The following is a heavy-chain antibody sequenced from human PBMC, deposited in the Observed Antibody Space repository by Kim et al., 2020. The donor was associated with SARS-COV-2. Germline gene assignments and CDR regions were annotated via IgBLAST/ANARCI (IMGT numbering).Heavy chain of an antibody. V-gene: IGHV3-23*01. D-gene: IGHD2-21*01. CDR2: ISGGALNK. Sequence: GGSLRLSCVASGFTFDSYAMSWVRQAPGKGLEWVSVISGGALNKFYADSVRGRFTISRDNSKSTMYLQMNSLRDEDTALYYCAKMVIMDGYNYFYYYAMDGGGQGTTVTVSS. CDR1: GFTFDSYA. J-gene: IGHJ6*02. CDR3: AKMVIMDGYNYFYYYAMDG.